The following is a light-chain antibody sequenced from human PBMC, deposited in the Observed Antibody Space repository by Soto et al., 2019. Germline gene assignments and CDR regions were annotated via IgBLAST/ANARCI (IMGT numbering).Light chain of an antibody. CDR1: QSVSASQ. J-gene: IGKJ5*01. V-gene: IGKV3-20*01. CDR3: QQYVSSPPSIT. Sequence: EPVLTQSPGTLSLSPGERATLSCRTSQSVSASQLAWYQQKPGQAPRLLIYGASSRATGLPDRFSGSGSGTDFTLTISRLEPEDFAVYYCQQYVSSPPSITFGQGTRLEI. CDR2: GAS.